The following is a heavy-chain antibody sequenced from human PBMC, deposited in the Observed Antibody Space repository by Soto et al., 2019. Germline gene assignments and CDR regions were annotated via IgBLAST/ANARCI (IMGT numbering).Heavy chain of an antibody. D-gene: IGHD6-13*01. Sequence: SETLSLTCAVYGGSFSGYYWSWIRQPPGKGLEWIGEINHSGSTNYNPSLKSRVTISVDTSKNQFSLKLSSVTAADTAVYYCARGIAAAGTSDYWGQGTLVTVSS. CDR3: ARGIAAAGTSDY. V-gene: IGHV4-34*01. CDR2: INHSGST. J-gene: IGHJ4*02. CDR1: GGSFSGYY.